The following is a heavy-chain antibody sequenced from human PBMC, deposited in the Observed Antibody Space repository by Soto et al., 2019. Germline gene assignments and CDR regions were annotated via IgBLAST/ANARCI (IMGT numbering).Heavy chain of an antibody. J-gene: IGHJ4*02. CDR3: ARGRFSKPTSYDYVWGSYRNPVFDY. CDR1: GGSFSAYY. D-gene: IGHD3-16*02. CDR2: INHSGST. Sequence: SDTLSLTCAVYGGSFSAYYWSWIRQPPGKGLEWIGEINHSGSTNYTPSLKSRVTISVDTSKNQFSLKLSSVTAADTAVYYCARGRFSKPTSYDYVWGSYRNPVFDYWGQGTLVTVS. V-gene: IGHV4-34*01.